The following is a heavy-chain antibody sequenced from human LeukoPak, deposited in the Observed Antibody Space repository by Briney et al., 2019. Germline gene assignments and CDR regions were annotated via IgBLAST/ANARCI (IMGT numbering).Heavy chain of an antibody. CDR1: GYTFTGYY. CDR2: INPNSGGT. D-gene: IGHD3-22*01. J-gene: IGHJ4*02. Sequence: ASVKVSCKASGYTFTGYYMHWVRQAPGQGLEWMGGINPNSGGTNYAQKFQGRVTMTRDTSISTAYMELSRLRSDDTAVYYCARDMDYYDSSGETDYWGQGTLVTVSS. CDR3: ARDMDYYDSSGETDY. V-gene: IGHV1-2*02.